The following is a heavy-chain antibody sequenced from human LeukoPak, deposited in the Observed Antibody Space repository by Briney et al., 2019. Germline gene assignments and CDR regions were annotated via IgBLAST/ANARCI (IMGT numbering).Heavy chain of an antibody. D-gene: IGHD2-15*01. CDR3: ARGPRTILGYCSGGSCYPRGFDY. J-gene: IGHJ4*02. CDR1: GGSFSGYY. CDR2: INHSGST. V-gene: IGHV4-34*01. Sequence: PSETLSLTCAVYGGSFSGYYWSWIRQPPGKGLEWIGEINHSGSTNYNPSVKSRVTISVDTSKNQFSLKLSSVTAADTAVYYCARGPRTILGYCSGGSCYPRGFDYWGQGTLVTVSS.